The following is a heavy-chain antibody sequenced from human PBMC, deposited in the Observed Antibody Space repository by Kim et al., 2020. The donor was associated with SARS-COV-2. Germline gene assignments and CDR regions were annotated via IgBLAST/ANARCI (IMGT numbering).Heavy chain of an antibody. CDR3: AKEIAVAGTGDFDY. D-gene: IGHD6-19*01. CDR1: GFTFDDYA. CDR2: ISWNSGSI. Sequence: GGSLRLSCAASGFTFDDYAMHWVRQAPGKGLEWVSGISWNSGSIGYADSVKGRFTISRDNAKNSLYLQMNSLRAEDTALYYCAKEIAVAGTGDFDYWGQGTLVTVSS. J-gene: IGHJ4*02. V-gene: IGHV3-9*01.